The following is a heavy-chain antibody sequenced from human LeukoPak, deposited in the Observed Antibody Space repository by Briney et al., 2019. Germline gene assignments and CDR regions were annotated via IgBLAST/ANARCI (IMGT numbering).Heavy chain of an antibody. V-gene: IGHV3-48*01. CDR2: ISSSSSTI. D-gene: IGHD1-7*01. CDR3: ARGVTGTKAFDP. J-gene: IGHJ5*02. Sequence: GGSLRLSCVLSGFTVSSTYISWFRQTPGKGLEWVSYISSSSSTIYYADSVKGRFTISRDNAKNSLYLQMNSLRAEDTAVYYCARGVTGTKAFDPWGQGTLVTVSS. CDR1: GFTVSSTY.